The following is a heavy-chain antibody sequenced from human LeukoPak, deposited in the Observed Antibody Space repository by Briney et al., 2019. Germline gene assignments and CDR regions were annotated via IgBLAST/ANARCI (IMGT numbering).Heavy chain of an antibody. CDR1: GGSISSGDYY. V-gene: IGHV4-30-4*08. CDR3: ARAGTVTTEDEY. J-gene: IGHJ4*02. Sequence: SQTLSLTCTVPGGSISSGDYYWSWIRQPPGKGLEWIGYIYYSGSTYYNPSLKSRVTISVDTSKNQFSLKLSSVTAADTAVYYCARAGTVTTEDEYWGQGTLVTVSS. CDR2: IYYSGST. D-gene: IGHD4-17*01.